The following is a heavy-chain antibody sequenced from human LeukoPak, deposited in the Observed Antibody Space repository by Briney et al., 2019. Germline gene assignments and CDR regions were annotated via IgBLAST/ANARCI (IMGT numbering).Heavy chain of an antibody. J-gene: IGHJ5*02. D-gene: IGHD3-3*01. CDR3: ARDREELRFLEWLPDRRFDP. CDR1: GGSISSGGYS. CDR2: IYHSGST. Sequence: SETLSLTCAVSGGSISSGGYSWSWIRQPPGKGLEWIGSIYHSGSTYYNPSLKSRVTISVDTSKNQFSLKLSSVTAADTAVYYCARDREELRFLEWLPDRRFDPWGQGTLVTVSS. V-gene: IGHV4-30-2*03.